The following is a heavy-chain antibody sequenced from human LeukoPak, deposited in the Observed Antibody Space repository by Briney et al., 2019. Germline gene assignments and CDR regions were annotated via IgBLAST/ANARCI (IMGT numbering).Heavy chain of an antibody. D-gene: IGHD6-19*01. CDR3: ARDKGYSSGWYEAY. CDR2: IKQDGSEK. V-gene: IGHV3-7*01. CDR1: GFTFSSYW. J-gene: IGHJ4*02. Sequence: GGSLRLSCAASGFTFSSYWMSWVRQAPGKGLEWVANIKQDGSEKYYVDSVKGRFTISRDNAKNSLYLQMNSLRAEDTAVYYCARDKGYSSGWYEAYWGQGTLVTVSS.